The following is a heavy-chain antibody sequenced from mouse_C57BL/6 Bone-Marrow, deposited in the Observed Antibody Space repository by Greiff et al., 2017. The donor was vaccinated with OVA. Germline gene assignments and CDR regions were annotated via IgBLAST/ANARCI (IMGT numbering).Heavy chain of an antibody. CDR1: GFSLTSYG. CDR2: IWSGGST. CDR3: ARIQGFAY. Sequence: VQLQQSGPGLVQPSQSLSITCTVSGFSLTSYGVHWVRQSPGKGLEWLGVIWSGGSTDYNAAFISRLSISKDNSKSQVFFKMNSLQADDTAIYYCARIQGFAYWGQGTLVTVSA. J-gene: IGHJ3*01. V-gene: IGHV2-2*01.